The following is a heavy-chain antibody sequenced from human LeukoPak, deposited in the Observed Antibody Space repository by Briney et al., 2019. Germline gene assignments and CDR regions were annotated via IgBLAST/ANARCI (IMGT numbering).Heavy chain of an antibody. CDR2: INHSGST. CDR1: DGSFSGYY. D-gene: IGHD6-13*01. CDR3: ARDRRGYSSSWYGGLGTYAFDI. V-gene: IGHV4-34*01. Sequence: KTSETLSLTCAVYDGSFSGYYWSWIRQPPGKGLEWIGEINHSGSTNYNPSLKSRVTISVDTSKNQFSLKLSSVTAADTAVYYCARDRRGYSSSWYGGLGTYAFDIWGQGTMVTVSS. J-gene: IGHJ3*02.